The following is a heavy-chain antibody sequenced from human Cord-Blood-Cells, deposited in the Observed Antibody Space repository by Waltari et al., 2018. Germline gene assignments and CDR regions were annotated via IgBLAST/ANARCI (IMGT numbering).Heavy chain of an antibody. Sequence: EVQLVDPGGGLVKPGGPLSCPGAASGVTFSSYSMHWARQAPAKGLEWVSSISSSSSYIYYADSVKSRFTISRDNAKNSLYLQMNSLRSEDTAVYYCARVVGCCTNGVCYAFDIWGQGTMVTVSS. CDR3: ARVVGCCTNGVCYAFDI. CDR1: GVTFSSYS. CDR2: ISSSSSYI. J-gene: IGHJ3*02. V-gene: IGHV3-21*01. D-gene: IGHD2-8*01.